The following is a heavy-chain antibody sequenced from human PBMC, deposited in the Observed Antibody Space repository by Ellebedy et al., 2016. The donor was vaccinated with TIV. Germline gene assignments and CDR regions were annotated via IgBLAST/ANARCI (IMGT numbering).Heavy chain of an antibody. CDR1: GGSISSSSYY. CDR2: IYYPGST. CDR3: ARMRYCGGDCWYFDY. V-gene: IGHV4-39*01. J-gene: IGHJ4*02. Sequence: MPSETLSLTCTVSGGSISSSSYYWGWIRQPPGTGLEWIGSIYYPGSTYYKPPLKSRVSISVDTSKNQFSLKLSSVTAADTAVYYCARMRYCGGDCWYFDYWGQGTLVTVSS. D-gene: IGHD2-21*02.